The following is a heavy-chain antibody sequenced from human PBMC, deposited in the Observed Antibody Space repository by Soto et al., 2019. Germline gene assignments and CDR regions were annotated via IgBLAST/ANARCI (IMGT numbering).Heavy chain of an antibody. CDR2: ISSGGSTI. V-gene: IGHV3-11*01. J-gene: IGHJ6*02. D-gene: IGHD3-10*01. Sequence: GGSLILSCAASGFTFSDYYMSWIRQAPGKGLEWVSYISSGGSTIYYADSVKGRFTISRDNAKNSLYLQMDTLRAEDTAVYYCARVWARSYYGSGVLDVWGQGTTVTVSS. CDR3: ARVWARSYYGSGVLDV. CDR1: GFTFSDYY.